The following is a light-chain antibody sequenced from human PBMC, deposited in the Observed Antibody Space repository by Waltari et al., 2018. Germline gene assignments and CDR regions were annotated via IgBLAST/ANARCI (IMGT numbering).Light chain of an antibody. CDR2: WAS. Sequence: DIVMTQSPDSLAVSLGEMATIHCKSSQTVLYSSNNKNFLAWYQQKAGKPPKLLINWASNLEFGVLDRFSGSWSGTDFTLTISSLQVEDVAVYYCQQYYRTPPTFGQGTKLESK. CDR1: QTVLYSSNNKNF. V-gene: IGKV4-1*01. J-gene: IGKJ2*01. CDR3: QQYYRTPPT.